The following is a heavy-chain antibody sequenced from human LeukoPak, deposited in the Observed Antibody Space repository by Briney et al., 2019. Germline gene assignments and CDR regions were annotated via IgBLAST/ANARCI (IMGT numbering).Heavy chain of an antibody. J-gene: IGHJ3*02. V-gene: IGHV1-46*01. Sequence: ASVKVSCKASGYTFTSYYMHWVRQAPAQGLEWMGIINPSSGSTSYAQKFQDRVTMTRVTFTSTLYMELSSLRSEDTAVYYCARGNYGKATDIWGQGTMVTVSS. CDR1: GYTFTSYY. CDR2: INPSSGST. CDR3: ARGNYGKATDI. D-gene: IGHD4-11*01.